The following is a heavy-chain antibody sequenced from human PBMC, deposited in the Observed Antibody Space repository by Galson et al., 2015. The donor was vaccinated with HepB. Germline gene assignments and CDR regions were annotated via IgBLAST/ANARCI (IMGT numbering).Heavy chain of an antibody. J-gene: IGHJ4*02. V-gene: IGHV4-39*01. CDR2: FYYTGNT. Sequence: ETLSLTCTVSGGSISSSSYYWGWLRQPPGKGLEWIGSFYYTGNTHYNPSLKSRVTISGDPSKNQFSLKLNSVTAADTAVYDCARHGSESKTYAADNWGQGTLVTVSS. CDR1: GGSISSSSYY. D-gene: IGHD1-26*01. CDR3: ARHGSESKTYAADN.